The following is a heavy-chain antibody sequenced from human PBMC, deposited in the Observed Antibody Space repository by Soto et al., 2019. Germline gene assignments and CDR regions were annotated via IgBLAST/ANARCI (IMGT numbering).Heavy chain of an antibody. D-gene: IGHD7-27*01. V-gene: IGHV5-51*01. CDR3: ARLGLTGERDSPFDP. J-gene: IGHJ5*02. CDR1: GYSFTSYW. CDR2: IYPGDSDT. Sequence: GESLKISCKGSGYSFTSYWIGWVRQMPGKGLEWMGIIYPGDSDTRYSPSFQGQVTISADKSISTAYLQWSSLKASDTAMYYCARLGLTGERDSPFDPWGQGTMVTVYS.